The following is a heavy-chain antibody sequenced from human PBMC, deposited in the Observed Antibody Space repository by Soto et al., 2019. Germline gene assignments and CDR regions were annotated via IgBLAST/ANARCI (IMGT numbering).Heavy chain of an antibody. V-gene: IGHV3-15*07. Sequence: EVQLVESGGGLVKPGGSLRLSCAGSGFTFSNAWMNWVRQGPGKGLEWVGRIKSKVNGGTTDYPAPVKGRFTVSRDDSKYTVYLEMNSLNTEDTAVYYCNSGGYYFDFWGQGTQVTVSS. CDR3: NSGGYYFDF. CDR1: GFTFSNAW. CDR2: IKSKVNGGTT. J-gene: IGHJ4*02.